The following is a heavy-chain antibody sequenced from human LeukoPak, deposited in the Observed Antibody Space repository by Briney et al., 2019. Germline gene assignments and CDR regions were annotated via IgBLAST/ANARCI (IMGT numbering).Heavy chain of an antibody. J-gene: IGHJ4*02. CDR1: GNSISSGFY. D-gene: IGHD3-3*01. Sequence: PSETLSLTCTVSGNSISSGFYWGWIRQPPGKGLEWIGSIYHSGSTHYTPSLKSRVTISVDTSKNQFSLKLSSVTAADTAVYYCARGRRRFLEWLLLDYFDYWGQGTLVTVSS. V-gene: IGHV4-38-2*02. CDR2: IYHSGST. CDR3: ARGRRRFLEWLLLDYFDY.